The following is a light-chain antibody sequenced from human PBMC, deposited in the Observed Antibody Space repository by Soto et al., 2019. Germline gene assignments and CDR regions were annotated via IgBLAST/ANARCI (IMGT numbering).Light chain of an antibody. V-gene: IGKV3-11*01. J-gene: IGKJ3*01. Sequence: EMVLTQSPDTLAVSPVEVATLSCRASHSVGTYLAWYQQKAGQAPRLLIYDASNRATGIPARFSGSGSGTDFTLTISSLEPEDFAVYYCQQQSFTFGPGTKVDIK. CDR2: DAS. CDR3: QQQSFT. CDR1: HSVGTY.